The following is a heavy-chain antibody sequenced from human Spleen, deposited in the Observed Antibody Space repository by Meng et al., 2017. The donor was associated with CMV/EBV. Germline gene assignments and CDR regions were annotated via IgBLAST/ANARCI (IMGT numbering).Heavy chain of an antibody. CDR2: LYYSGNT. CDR1: GGSVSSDHSY. CDR3: ARGLGASGWYLNYYYYYGMDV. Sequence: SETLSLTCTVSGGSVSSDHSYWSWIRQSPGKGLEWIGHLYYSGNTNYNHSLKSRVTISVDTSKNQFSLKLSSVTAADTAVYYCARGLGASGWYLNYYYYYGMDVWGQGTTVTVSS. J-gene: IGHJ6*02. D-gene: IGHD6-19*01. V-gene: IGHV4-61*01.